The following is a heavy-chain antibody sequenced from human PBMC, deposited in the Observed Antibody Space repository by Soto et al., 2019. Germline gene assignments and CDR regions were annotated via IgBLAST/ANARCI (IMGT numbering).Heavy chain of an antibody. Sequence: GGSLRLSCAASGFTVSSYYMSWVRQAPGKGLEWVSVLYTGGSTYYADSVKGRFTIFRDNAKNTLYLQMNSLRAEDTAVFYCAKAWGQLWPPFYYWGQGTLVTVSS. D-gene: IGHD5-18*01. CDR1: GFTVSSYY. CDR2: LYTGGST. V-gene: IGHV3-53*01. J-gene: IGHJ4*02. CDR3: AKAWGQLWPPFYY.